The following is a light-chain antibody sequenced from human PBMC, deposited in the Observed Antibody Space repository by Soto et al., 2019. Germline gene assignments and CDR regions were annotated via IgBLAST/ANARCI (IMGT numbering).Light chain of an antibody. CDR2: AAS. CDR1: QTITNY. V-gene: IGKV1-39*01. J-gene: IGKJ3*01. Sequence: DIQMTQSPSSLSASVGDRVTITCRASQTITNYLHWYQQKPGKAPKLLIYAASSLQSGVPSRFSGSGSGTDFFLTISSLQPEDFATYFCQQTYTYPFTFGPGTKVDFK. CDR3: QQTYTYPFT.